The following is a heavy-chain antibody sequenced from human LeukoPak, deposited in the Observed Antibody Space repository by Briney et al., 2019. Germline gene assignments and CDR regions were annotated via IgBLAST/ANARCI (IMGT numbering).Heavy chain of an antibody. CDR1: GGTFSSYA. CDR3: ASEGRGYSGYADY. J-gene: IGHJ4*02. Sequence: SVKVSCKASGGTFSSYAISWERQAPGQGLEWMGRIIPIFGTANYAQKFQGRVTITTDESTSTAYMELSSLRSEDTAVYYCASEGRGYSGYADYWGQGTLVTVSS. V-gene: IGHV1-69*05. D-gene: IGHD5-12*01. CDR2: IIPIFGTA.